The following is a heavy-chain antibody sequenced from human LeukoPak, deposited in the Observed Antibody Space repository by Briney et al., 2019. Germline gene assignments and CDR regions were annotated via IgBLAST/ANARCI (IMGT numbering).Heavy chain of an antibody. CDR2: INPNSGGT. CDR3: AREGQPEYSSGWYSLDY. D-gene: IGHD6-19*01. V-gene: IGHV1-2*02. Sequence: ASVKVSCKASGYTFTGYYMHWVRQAPGQGLEWMGWINPNSGGTNYAQKFQGRVTMTRDASISTAYMELSRLRSDDTAVYYCAREGQPEYSSGWYSLDYWGQGTLVTVSS. CDR1: GYTFTGYY. J-gene: IGHJ4*02.